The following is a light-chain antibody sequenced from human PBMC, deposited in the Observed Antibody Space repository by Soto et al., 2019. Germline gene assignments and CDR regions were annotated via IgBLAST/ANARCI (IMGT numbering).Light chain of an antibody. CDR2: EVS. CDR1: RSDVGSHNL. CDR3: CSYGGSRAV. Sequence: QSALTQPASVSGSPGQSITISCTGTRSDVGSHNLVSWYQQHPGQAPKLMIYEVSKRPLGVSARFPASKSGNTASLTISGLQAEDEADYYCCSYGGSRAVFGGGTQLTVL. V-gene: IGLV2-23*02. J-gene: IGLJ7*01.